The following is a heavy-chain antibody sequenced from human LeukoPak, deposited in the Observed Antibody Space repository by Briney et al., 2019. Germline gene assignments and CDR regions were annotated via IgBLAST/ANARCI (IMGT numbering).Heavy chain of an antibody. CDR2: ISAYNGNT. J-gene: IGHJ4*02. CDR1: GYTFTSYG. V-gene: IGHV1-18*01. D-gene: IGHD3-3*01. CDR3: ATRITIFGVVTGGDY. Sequence: GASVKVSCKASGYTFTSYGISWVRQAPGQGLEWMGWISAYNGNTNYAQKLQGRVTMTTDTSTSTAYMELRSLRSDDTAVYYCATRITIFGVVTGGDYWGQGTLVTVSS.